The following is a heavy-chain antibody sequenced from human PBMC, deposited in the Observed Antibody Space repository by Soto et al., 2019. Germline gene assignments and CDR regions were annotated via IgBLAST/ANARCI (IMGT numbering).Heavy chain of an antibody. J-gene: IGHJ4*02. Sequence: PRESLKISCKGSGYSFPTHWITWVRQMPGKGLEFMGTFNPSDSYTHYSPSFQGHVTISADKSISTAYLQWSSLKASDTAMYFCARARGGGTGPLYYWGQGTLVTVSS. CDR2: FNPSDSYT. CDR1: GYSFPTHW. V-gene: IGHV5-10-1*01. D-gene: IGHD3-16*01. CDR3: ARARGGGTGPLYY.